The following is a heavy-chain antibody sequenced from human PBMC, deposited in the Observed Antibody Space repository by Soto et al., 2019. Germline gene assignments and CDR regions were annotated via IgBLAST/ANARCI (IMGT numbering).Heavy chain of an antibody. Sequence: VASVKVSCKASGGTFSSYAISWVRQAPGQGLGWMGGIIPIFGTANYAQKFQGRVTITADKSTSTAYMELSSLRSEDTAVYYCARVHCGGDCYRFYYYYGMDVWGQGTTVTVSS. CDR1: GGTFSSYA. CDR2: IIPIFGTA. CDR3: ARVHCGGDCYRFYYYYGMDV. J-gene: IGHJ6*02. D-gene: IGHD2-21*02. V-gene: IGHV1-69*06.